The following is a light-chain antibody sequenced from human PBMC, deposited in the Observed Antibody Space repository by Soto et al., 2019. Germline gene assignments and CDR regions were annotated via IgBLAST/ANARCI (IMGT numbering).Light chain of an antibody. Sequence: QSALTQPASVSGSPGQSITISCTGTVGLVSWYQQHPGKVPKLIIYDDTKRPSGVSSRFSGPKSGNTASLTISGLQTEDEADYYCCLYVGGRTYLFGTGTKVTVL. CDR3: CLYVGGRTYL. CDR1: VGL. V-gene: IGLV2-23*01. J-gene: IGLJ1*01. CDR2: DDT.